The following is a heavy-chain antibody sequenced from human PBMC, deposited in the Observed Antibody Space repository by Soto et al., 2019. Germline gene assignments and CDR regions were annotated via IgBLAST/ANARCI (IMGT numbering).Heavy chain of an antibody. J-gene: IGHJ6*02. CDR3: ARSFSVVPAALYYYYYYGMDV. CDR1: GGSFSGYY. V-gene: IGHV4-34*01. CDR2: INHSGST. Sequence: QVQLQQWGAGLLKPSETLSLTCAVYGGSFSGYYWSWIRQPPGKGLEWIGEINHSGSTNYNPSLKSRVTISVDTSKNQFSLKLSSVTAADTAVYYCARSFSVVPAALYYYYYYGMDVWGQGTTVTVSS. D-gene: IGHD2-2*01.